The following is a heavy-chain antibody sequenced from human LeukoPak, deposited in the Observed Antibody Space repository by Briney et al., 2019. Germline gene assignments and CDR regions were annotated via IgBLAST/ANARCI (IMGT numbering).Heavy chain of an antibody. CDR3: ARARTYCSGGSCYAWYFQH. V-gene: IGHV4-59*01. CDR1: GGSISSYY. D-gene: IGHD2-15*01. CDR2: IYYSGST. J-gene: IGHJ1*01. Sequence: SETLSLTCTVSGGSISSYYWSWIRQPPGEGLEWIGYIYYSGSTNYNPSLKSRVTISVDTSKNQFSLKLSSVTAADTAVYYCARARTYCSGGSCYAWYFQHWGQGTLVTVSS.